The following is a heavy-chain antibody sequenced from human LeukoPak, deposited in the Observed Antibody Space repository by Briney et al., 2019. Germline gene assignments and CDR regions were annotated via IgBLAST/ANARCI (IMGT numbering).Heavy chain of an antibody. Sequence: GGSLRLSCAASGFTFSSYGMTWVRQAPGKGLEWVANINQDGSEKYYVDSVKGRLTISRDNAKNSLYLQMNSLRAEDTAVYYCAREQWLVQYYYYMDVWGKGTTVTISS. J-gene: IGHJ6*03. CDR3: AREQWLVQYYYYMDV. CDR2: INQDGSEK. V-gene: IGHV3-7*01. CDR1: GFTFSSYG. D-gene: IGHD6-19*01.